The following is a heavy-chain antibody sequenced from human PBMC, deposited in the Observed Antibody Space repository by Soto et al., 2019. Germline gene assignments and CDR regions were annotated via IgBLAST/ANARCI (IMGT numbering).Heavy chain of an antibody. Sequence: GGSLRLSCAAAGFTFSIYWMSWVRQAPGKGLEWVANIKHDGSEKNYVDTVKGRFTISRDNAKNSLYLQMNSLRAEDKAVYYCARGLIDYSSSSDYWGQGTMVTVSS. V-gene: IGHV3-7*01. J-gene: IGHJ4*02. D-gene: IGHD6-6*01. CDR2: IKHDGSEK. CDR1: GFTFSIYW. CDR3: ARGLIDYSSSSDY.